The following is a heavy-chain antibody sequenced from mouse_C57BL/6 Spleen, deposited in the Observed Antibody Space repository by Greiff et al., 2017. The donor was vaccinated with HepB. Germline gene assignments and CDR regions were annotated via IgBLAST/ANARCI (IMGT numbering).Heavy chain of an antibody. CDR2: ISDGGSYT. V-gene: IGHV5-4*01. CDR3: ARAYDYDGGFYFDY. D-gene: IGHD2-4*01. Sequence: EVQVVESGGGLVKPGGSLKLSCAASGFTFSSYAMSWVRQTPEKRLEWVATISDGGSYTYYPDNVKGRFTISRDNAKNNLYLQMSHLKSEDTAMYYCARAYDYDGGFYFDYWGQGTTRTVSS. J-gene: IGHJ2*01. CDR1: GFTFSSYA.